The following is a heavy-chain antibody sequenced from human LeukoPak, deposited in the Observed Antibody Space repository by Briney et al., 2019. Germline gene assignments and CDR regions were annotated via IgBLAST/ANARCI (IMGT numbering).Heavy chain of an antibody. D-gene: IGHD4-17*01. V-gene: IGHV3-30*03. CDR2: ISHDGSNK. J-gene: IGHJ4*02. CDR1: GFTFESYG. Sequence: GGSLRLSCVASGFTFESYGMHWVRQAPGKGLEWVAVISHDGSNKYYADSVKGRFTISKESSQNRLYLQMNSLRVEDTAVYYCARYHYGSLYFDYWGQGTLVTVSS. CDR3: ARYHYGSLYFDY.